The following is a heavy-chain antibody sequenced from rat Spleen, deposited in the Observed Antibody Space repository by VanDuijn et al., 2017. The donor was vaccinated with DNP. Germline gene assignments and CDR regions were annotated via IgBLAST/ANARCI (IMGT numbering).Heavy chain of an antibody. Sequence: QVQLKESGTGLVQPSQTLSLTCAVSGFTLTSFGLSWVRQPPGRGLEWVAAISSGGSTLYNSSLKSRLSISRDTSKSQVFLKMNSLQNEDTAIYFCTREGYGGSPDYWGQGVMVTVSS. CDR2: ISSGGST. CDR3: TREGYGGSPDY. CDR1: GFTLTSFG. J-gene: IGHJ2*01. V-gene: IGHV2S12*01. D-gene: IGHD1-11*01.